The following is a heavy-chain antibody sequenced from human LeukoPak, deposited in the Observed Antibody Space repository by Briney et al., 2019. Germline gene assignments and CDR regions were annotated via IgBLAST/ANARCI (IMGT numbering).Heavy chain of an antibody. CDR2: ISGSGGST. D-gene: IGHD3-10*01. Sequence: GGSLRLSCAASGFTFSSYAMSWVRQAPGKGLEWVSSISGSGGSTVYADSVKGRFTISRDNSKNTLYLQMNSLRAEDTAVYYCAKRGGGFGTDFDYWGQGTLVTVSS. CDR3: AKRGGGFGTDFDY. V-gene: IGHV3-23*01. CDR1: GFTFSSYA. J-gene: IGHJ4*02.